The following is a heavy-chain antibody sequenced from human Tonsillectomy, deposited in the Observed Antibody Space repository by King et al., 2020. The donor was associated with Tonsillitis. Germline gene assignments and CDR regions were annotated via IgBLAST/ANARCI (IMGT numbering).Heavy chain of an antibody. CDR1: GFTFGDYG. Sequence: VQLVESGGGVVRPGGSLRLSCAASGFTFGDYGMSWVRHAPGKGLEWVSGINWNGGSTGYADSVKGRFTISRDNAKNSLYLQMNSLRAEDTALYYCATVDYGDYVRPRNFDYWGQGTLVTVSS. V-gene: IGHV3-20*04. CDR3: ATVDYGDYVRPRNFDY. J-gene: IGHJ4*02. D-gene: IGHD4-17*01. CDR2: INWNGGST.